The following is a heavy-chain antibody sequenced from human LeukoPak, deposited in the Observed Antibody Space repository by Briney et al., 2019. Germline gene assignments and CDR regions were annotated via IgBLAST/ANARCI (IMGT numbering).Heavy chain of an antibody. CDR1: GFTFSSYA. J-gene: IGHJ4*02. V-gene: IGHV3-23*01. Sequence: GGSLRLSCAASGFTFSSYAMSWVRQAPGKGLEWVSAISGSGGSTYYADSVKGRFTISRDNSKNTLYLQMNSLRAEDTAVYYCARDKGDYHTSGSLFVFGGQGALVTVSS. CDR2: ISGSGGST. CDR3: ARDKGDYHTSGSLFVF. D-gene: IGHD3-22*01.